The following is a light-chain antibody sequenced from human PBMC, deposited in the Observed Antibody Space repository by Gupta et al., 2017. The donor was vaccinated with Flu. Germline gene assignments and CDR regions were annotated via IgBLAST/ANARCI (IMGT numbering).Light chain of an antibody. CDR2: VNSDGSH. CDR1: SGHSTFA. CDR3: QTWGTGIWM. Sequence: QLALTQSPSASASLGASVKLTCTLTSGHSTFAITWHQQQPEKGPRYLMTVNSDGSHKKGDGIPDRFSGSSSGAGRYLTISSLQSEDEADYYCQTWGTGIWMFGGGTKLTVL. J-gene: IGLJ3*02. V-gene: IGLV4-69*01.